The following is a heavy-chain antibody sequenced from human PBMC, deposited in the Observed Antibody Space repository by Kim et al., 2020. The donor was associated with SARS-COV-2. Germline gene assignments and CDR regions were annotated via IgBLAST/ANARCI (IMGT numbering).Heavy chain of an antibody. J-gene: IGHJ4*02. Sequence: GGSLRLSCAASGFTFSNYWMHWVRQSPGKGLVWVSYITSDGSTTTYADSVKGRFTISRDNAKNTLYLQMNSLRAEDTAVYYCTRDPLKHSKTFDYWGQGTLVTVAS. CDR2: ITSDGSTT. CDR3: TRDPLKHSKTFDY. V-gene: IGHV3-74*01. CDR1: GFTFSNYW.